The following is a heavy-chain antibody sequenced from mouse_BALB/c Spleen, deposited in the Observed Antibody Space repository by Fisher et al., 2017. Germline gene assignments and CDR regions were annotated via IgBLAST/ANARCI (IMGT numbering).Heavy chain of an antibody. Sequence: RFTISRDNARNILYLQMSSLRSEDTAMYYCARGRGLRLYFDVWGAGTTVTVSS. D-gene: IGHD2-4*01. CDR3: ARGRGLRLYFDV. J-gene: IGHJ1*01. V-gene: IGHV5-6-5*01.